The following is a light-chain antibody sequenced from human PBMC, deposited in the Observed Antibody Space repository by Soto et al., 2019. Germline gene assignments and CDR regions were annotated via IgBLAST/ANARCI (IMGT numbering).Light chain of an antibody. CDR2: GAS. CDR1: QGISYH. Sequence: DLQMTHSPSSLSASVGDRVTITCRASQGISYHVAWYQQKPGKVPKLLIYGASTLQSGVPSRFSSSGPGTAFTLNISSLQPEDFETYYCQKYNGAPRTFGQGTKVEF. J-gene: IGKJ1*01. V-gene: IGKV1-27*01. CDR3: QKYNGAPRT.